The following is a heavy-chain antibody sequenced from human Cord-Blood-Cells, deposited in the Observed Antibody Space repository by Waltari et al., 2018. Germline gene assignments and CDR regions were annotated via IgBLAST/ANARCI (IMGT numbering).Heavy chain of an antibody. D-gene: IGHD6-6*01. CDR3: ARGLYSSSFPFDY. V-gene: IGHV3-30-3*01. Sequence: KGLEWVAVISYDGSNKYYADSVKGRFTISRDNSKNTLYLQMNSLRAEDTAVYYCARGLYSSSFPFDYWGQGTLVTVSS. J-gene: IGHJ4*02. CDR2: ISYDGSNK.